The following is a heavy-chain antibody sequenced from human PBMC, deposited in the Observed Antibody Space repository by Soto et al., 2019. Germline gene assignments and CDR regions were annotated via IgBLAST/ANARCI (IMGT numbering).Heavy chain of an antibody. CDR1: GFTFSHYG. V-gene: IGHV3-33*01. D-gene: IGHD2-21*02. CDR2: IWDDGRKK. CDR3: ARDPGVTRYYYDY. Sequence: QVQLVESGGGVVQPGGSMRLSCVASGFTFSHYGMHWVRQAPGQGLEWVAVIWDDGRKKYYADSVKGRFTISRDDSKNTLYLQMDSLRVEDTAVYHWARDPGVTRYYYDYWGQGSLVIVSS. J-gene: IGHJ4*02.